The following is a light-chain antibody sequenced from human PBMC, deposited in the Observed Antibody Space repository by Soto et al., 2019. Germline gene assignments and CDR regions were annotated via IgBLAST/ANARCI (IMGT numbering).Light chain of an antibody. V-gene: IGKV3-20*01. CDR2: GAS. CDR1: QSVTDNY. CDR3: QQYTRAPLT. Sequence: EIVLTQSPATLSVSPGERATLSCRASQSVTDNYLAWYQQKPGQAPRLVISGASSRTSGIPDRFSAGGSGTDFTLTISRLEPEDFAVYYCQQYTRAPLTFGQGTKVDIK. J-gene: IGKJ1*01.